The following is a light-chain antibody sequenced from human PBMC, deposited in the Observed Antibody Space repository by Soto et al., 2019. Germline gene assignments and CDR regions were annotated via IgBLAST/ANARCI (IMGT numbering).Light chain of an antibody. Sequence: QSVLTQPPSASGTPGQRVTISCSGSSSNIGSNTVNWYQQLPGTAPKLLIYSNNQRPSGVPDRFSGSKSGTSASLAISGLQSDDEADYYCAACDDSLNGDVCGTGTSVTVL. CDR3: AACDDSLNGDV. CDR1: SSNIGSNT. J-gene: IGLJ1*01. CDR2: SNN. V-gene: IGLV1-44*01.